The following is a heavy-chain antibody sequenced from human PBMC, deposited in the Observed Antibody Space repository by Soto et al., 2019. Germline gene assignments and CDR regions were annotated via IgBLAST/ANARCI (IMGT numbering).Heavy chain of an antibody. V-gene: IGHV4-59*01. CDR1: GGSISSYY. Sequence: SETLSLTCTVSGGSISSYYWSWIRQPPGKGLEWIGYIYYSGSTNYNPSLKSRVTISVDRSKNQFSLKLSSVTAADTAVYYCARGGEDIVVVPAAQRGDYYYYYYMDVWGKGTTVTVSS. D-gene: IGHD2-2*01. J-gene: IGHJ6*03. CDR2: IYYSGST. CDR3: ARGGEDIVVVPAAQRGDYYYYYYMDV.